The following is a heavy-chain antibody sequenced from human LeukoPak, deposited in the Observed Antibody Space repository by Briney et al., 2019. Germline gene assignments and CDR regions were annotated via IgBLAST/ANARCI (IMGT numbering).Heavy chain of an antibody. J-gene: IGHJ4*02. V-gene: IGHV4-38-2*02. CDR1: AYSISSGYY. D-gene: IGHD1-26*01. CDR2: IYHSGRT. Sequence: SETLSLTCTVSAYSISSGYYWGWIRQPPGKGLEWIGSIYHSGRTYYNPSLKSRVTISVDTSKNQFSLKLSSVTAADTAVYYCARAIEVGAMTPFDYWGQGTLVTVSS. CDR3: ARAIEVGAMTPFDY.